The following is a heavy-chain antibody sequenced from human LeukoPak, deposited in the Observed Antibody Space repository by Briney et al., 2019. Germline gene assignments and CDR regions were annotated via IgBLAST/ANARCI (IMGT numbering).Heavy chain of an antibody. CDR2: IWYDGSNK. D-gene: IGHD6-13*01. J-gene: IGHJ5*02. CDR3: ARERGIAAAGATLAP. Sequence: GGSLRLSCAASGFTFSSYGMHWVRQAPGKGLEWVAVIWYDGSNKYYADSVKGRFTISRDNSKNTLHLQMNSLRAEDTAVYYCARERGIAAAGATLAPWGQGTLVTVSS. CDR1: GFTFSSYG. V-gene: IGHV3-33*01.